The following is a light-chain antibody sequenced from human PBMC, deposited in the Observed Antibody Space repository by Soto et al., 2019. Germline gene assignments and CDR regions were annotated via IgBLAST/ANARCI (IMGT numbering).Light chain of an antibody. V-gene: IGKV4-1*01. J-gene: IGKJ3*01. Sequence: DIVMTQSPDSLAVSLGERATINCKSSQSVFYSPNNKNYLASYQQKPGQPPKLLLSWASTRESGVPDRFSGSGSGTDFALTISSLQAEDVAVYYCQQYYSNPPLFTFGPGTKVDIK. CDR2: WAS. CDR1: QSVFYSPNNKNY. CDR3: QQYYSNPPLFT.